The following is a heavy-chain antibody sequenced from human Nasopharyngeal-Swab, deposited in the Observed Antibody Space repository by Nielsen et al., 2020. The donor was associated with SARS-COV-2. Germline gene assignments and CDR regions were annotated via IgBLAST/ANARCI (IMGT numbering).Heavy chain of an antibody. J-gene: IGHJ4*02. V-gene: IGHV3-30*03. CDR2: ISYDGSNK. CDR3: ARDFYRGELRYFDWLLPDY. Sequence: LSLTCTVSGGSISSSSYYWGWIRQAPGKGLEWVAVISYDGSNKYSADSVKGRFTISRDNSKNTLYLQMNNLRAEDTAVYYCARDFYRGELRYFDWLLPDYWGQGTLVTVSS. D-gene: IGHD3-9*01. CDR1: GGSISSSS.